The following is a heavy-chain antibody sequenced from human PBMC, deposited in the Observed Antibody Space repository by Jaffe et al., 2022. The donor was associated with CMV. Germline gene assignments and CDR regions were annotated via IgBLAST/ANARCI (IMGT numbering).Heavy chain of an antibody. V-gene: IGHV4-34*01. D-gene: IGHD6-13*01. J-gene: IGHJ4*02. Sequence: QVQLQQWGAGLLKPSETLSLTCAVYGGSFSGYYWSWIRQPPGKGLEWIGEINHSGSTNYNPSLKSRVTISVDTSKNQFSLKLSSVTAADTAVYYCARGRKGSSSYHYWGQGTLVTVSS. CDR2: INHSGST. CDR1: GGSFSGYY. CDR3: ARGRKGSSSYHY.